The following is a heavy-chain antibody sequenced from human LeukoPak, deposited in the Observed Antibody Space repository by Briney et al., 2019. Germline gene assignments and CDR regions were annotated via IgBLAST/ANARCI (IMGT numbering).Heavy chain of an antibody. D-gene: IGHD3-10*01. J-gene: IGHJ4*02. V-gene: IGHV1-2*02. CDR1: GYTFTGYY. CDR2: INPNSSGT. Sequence: GASVKVSCKASGYTFTGYYMYWVRQAPGQGLEWMGWINPNSSGTSYAQKFQGRVTMTRDTSVSTAYMELSRLRSDDTAVYYCARETYYYGSGSSQVFDYWGQGTLVTVSS. CDR3: ARETYYYGSGSSQVFDY.